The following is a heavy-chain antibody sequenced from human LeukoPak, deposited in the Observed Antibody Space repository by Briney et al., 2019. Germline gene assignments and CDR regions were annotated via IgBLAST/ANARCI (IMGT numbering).Heavy chain of an antibody. Sequence: GASVKVSCKASGYTFTGYYIHWVRQAPGQGLEWMGWINPNSGGTNYAQKFQGWVTMTRDTSISTAYMELSRLRPDDTAVYYCVRGNFDDCGMDVWGQGTTVTVSS. CDR2: INPNSGGT. V-gene: IGHV1-2*04. CDR1: GYTFTGYY. D-gene: IGHD3-9*01. CDR3: VRGNFDDCGMDV. J-gene: IGHJ6*02.